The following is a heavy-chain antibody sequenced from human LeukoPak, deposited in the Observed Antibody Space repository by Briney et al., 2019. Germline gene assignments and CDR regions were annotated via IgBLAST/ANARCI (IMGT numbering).Heavy chain of an antibody. CDR1: GYTFTNYF. CDR3: AREERLIAATGRGAFDY. D-gene: IGHD6-13*01. Sequence: ASVKVSCKASGYTFTNYFMHWVRQAPGQGLEWMEIINPITGTTTYAQKFQGRVTMTRDTSTGTVHMELSSLRSEDTAVYYCAREERLIAATGRGAFDYWGQGTLVTVSS. V-gene: IGHV1-46*01. CDR2: INPITGTT. J-gene: IGHJ4*02.